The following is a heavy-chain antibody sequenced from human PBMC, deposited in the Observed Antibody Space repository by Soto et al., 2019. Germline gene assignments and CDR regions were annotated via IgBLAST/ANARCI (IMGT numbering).Heavy chain of an antibody. CDR1: GFTFSDHY. D-gene: IGHD2-21*01. CDR2: TRNKANSYTT. CDR3: ARVGYFFDY. V-gene: IGHV3-72*01. J-gene: IGHJ4*02. Sequence: RRLSCAASGFTFSDHYMDWVRQAPGKGLEWVGRTRNKANSYTTEYAASVKGRFTISRDDSKNSLYLQMNSLKTEDTAVYYCARVGYFFDYWGQGTLVTVSS.